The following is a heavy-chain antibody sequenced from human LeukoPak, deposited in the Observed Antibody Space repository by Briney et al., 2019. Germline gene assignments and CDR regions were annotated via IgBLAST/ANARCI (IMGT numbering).Heavy chain of an antibody. CDR1: GYTFTSYD. CDR3: ARGLSRRIFGVVISDLYYYYMDV. CDR2: MNPNSGNT. V-gene: IGHV1-8*01. J-gene: IGHJ6*03. D-gene: IGHD3-3*01. Sequence: ASVKVSCKASGYTFTSYDINWVRQATGQWLEWMGWMNPNSGNTGYAQKFQGRVTMTRNTSISTAYMELSSLRSEDTAVYYCARGLSRRIFGVVISDLYYYYMDVWGKGTTVTVSS.